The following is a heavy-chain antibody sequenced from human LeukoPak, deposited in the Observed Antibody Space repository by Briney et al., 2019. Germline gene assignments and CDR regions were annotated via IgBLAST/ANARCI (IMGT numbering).Heavy chain of an antibody. J-gene: IGHJ4*02. CDR1: GGSISSGGYY. CDR2: IYHSGST. V-gene: IGHV4-30-2*01. D-gene: IGHD3-22*01. CDR3: ARGRVAYDSTGYNY. Sequence: PSETLSLTCTVPGGSISSGGYYWSWLRQPPGKGLEWIGYIYHSGSTYYNPSLKSRVTISVDRSKNQFSLKLSSVTAADTAVYYCARGRVAYDSTGYNYWGQGTLVTVSS.